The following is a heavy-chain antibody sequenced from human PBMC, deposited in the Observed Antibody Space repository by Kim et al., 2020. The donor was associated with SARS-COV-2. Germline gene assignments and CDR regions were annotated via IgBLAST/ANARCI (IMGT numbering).Heavy chain of an antibody. CDR2: IYYSGNT. D-gene: IGHD2-2*01. J-gene: IGHJ5*02. V-gene: IGHV4-59*01. CDR1: AGSINSYS. Sequence: SETLSLTCTVSAGSINSYSWIWIRQPPGKGLEWIGYIYYSGNTNYNPSLKSRVTISVDTSKNQFSLKLSSVTAADTAVYYCARGRGAPAAHNNWFDPWG. CDR3: ARGRGAPAAHNNWFDP.